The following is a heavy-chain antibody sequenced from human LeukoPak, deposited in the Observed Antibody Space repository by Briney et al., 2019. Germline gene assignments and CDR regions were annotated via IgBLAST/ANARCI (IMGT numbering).Heavy chain of an antibody. Sequence: SQTLSLTCTVSGGSISSGSYYWSWIRQPAGKGLEWIGRIYTSGGTNYNPSLKSRVTMSVDTSKNQFSLKLSSVTAADTAAYYCARGSTDYYYYMDVWGKGTTVTVSS. J-gene: IGHJ6*03. V-gene: IGHV4-61*02. CDR3: ARGSTDYYYYMDV. D-gene: IGHD4-11*01. CDR1: GGSISSGSYY. CDR2: IYTSGGT.